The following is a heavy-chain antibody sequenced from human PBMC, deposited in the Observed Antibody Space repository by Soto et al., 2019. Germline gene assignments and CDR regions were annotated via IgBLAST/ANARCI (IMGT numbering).Heavy chain of an antibody. Sequence: ASMKVSCKASGYTFTSYDINWVRQATGQGLEWMGWMNPNSGNTGYAQKFQGRVTMTRNTSISTAYMELSSLRSEDTAVYYCARSLYSSSWYKTIEYFQHWGQGTLVTVSS. CDR1: GYTFTSYD. V-gene: IGHV1-8*02. CDR3: ARSLYSSSWYKTIEYFQH. D-gene: IGHD6-13*01. J-gene: IGHJ1*01. CDR2: MNPNSGNT.